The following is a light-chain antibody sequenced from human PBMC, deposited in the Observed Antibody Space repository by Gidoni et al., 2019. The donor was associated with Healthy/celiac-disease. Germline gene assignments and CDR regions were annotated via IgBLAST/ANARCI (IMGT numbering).Light chain of an antibody. Sequence: QSALTPPASVSGSPGQSITISCTGTSSDVGSYNLVSWYQQHPGKAPKLIIYEVSKRPSGVSNRFSGSKSGNTASLTISGLQAEDEADYYCCSHAGSSSYVFGTGTKVTVL. CDR1: SSDVGSYNL. V-gene: IGLV2-23*02. J-gene: IGLJ1*01. CDR3: CSHAGSSSYV. CDR2: EVS.